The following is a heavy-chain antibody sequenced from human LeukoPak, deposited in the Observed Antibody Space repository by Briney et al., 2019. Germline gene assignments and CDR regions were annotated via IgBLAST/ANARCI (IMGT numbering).Heavy chain of an antibody. J-gene: IGHJ6*02. V-gene: IGHV3-73*01. CDR2: IRSKANSYAT. D-gene: IGHD4-17*01. CDR3: TRHSDTVTTRYYYYYYGMDV. CDR1: GFTFSGSA. Sequence: GGSLELSCAASGFTFSGSAMHWVRQASGKGLEWVGRIRSKANSYATAYAASVKGRFTISRDDSKNTAYLQMNSLKTEDTAVYYCTRHSDTVTTRYYYYYYGMDVWGQGTTVTVSS.